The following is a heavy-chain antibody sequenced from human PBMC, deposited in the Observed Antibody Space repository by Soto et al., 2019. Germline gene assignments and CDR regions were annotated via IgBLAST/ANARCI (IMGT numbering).Heavy chain of an antibody. CDR1: GFSINNYA. CDR3: AKESMAEHYGDTLFDY. J-gene: IGHJ4*02. CDR2: FSAGGRA. D-gene: IGHD4-17*01. V-gene: IGHV3-23*01. Sequence: VQLLESGGAFVQPGGSLRLSCAASGFSINNYAVSWVRQAPGKGLEWVSTFSAGGRAYYADSVRGRFSVARDRSQNTVDLQIRVLRPEDSAVYYCAKESMAEHYGDTLFDYWGQGTRVTVSS.